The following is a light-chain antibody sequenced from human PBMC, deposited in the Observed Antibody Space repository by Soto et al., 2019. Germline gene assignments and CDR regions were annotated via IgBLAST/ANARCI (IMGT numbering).Light chain of an antibody. CDR2: GAS. CDR3: QQRSNWPF. V-gene: IGKV3D-20*02. Sequence: EIVLTQSPGTLSLSPGERATLSCRASQSVSSSFLAWYQQKVGQAPRLLIYGASSRATGIPARFSGSGSGTDFTLTISSLEPEDFAVYYCQQRSNWPFFGQGTRLEIK. J-gene: IGKJ5*01. CDR1: QSVSSSF.